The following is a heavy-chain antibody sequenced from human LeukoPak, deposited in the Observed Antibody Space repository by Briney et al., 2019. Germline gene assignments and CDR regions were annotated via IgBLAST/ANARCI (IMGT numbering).Heavy chain of an antibody. CDR3: AKDMDIGYSSGWLIDY. D-gene: IGHD6-19*01. CDR2: ISWNSGSI. V-gene: IGHV3-9*01. J-gene: IGHJ4*02. CDR1: GFTFDDYA. Sequence: GRSLRLSCAASGFTFDDYAMHWVRQAPGKGLEWVSGISWNSGSIGYADSVKGRFTISRDNAKNSLYLQMNSLRAEDTALYYCAKDMDIGYSSGWLIDYWGQGTLVTVFS.